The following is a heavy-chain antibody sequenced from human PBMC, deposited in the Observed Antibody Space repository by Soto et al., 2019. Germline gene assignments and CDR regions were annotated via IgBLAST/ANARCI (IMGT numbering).Heavy chain of an antibody. V-gene: IGHV4-34*01. D-gene: IGHD6-6*01. CDR3: ARGPAYSSSPRYNWFDP. CDR1: GGSFSGYY. Sequence: NPSETLSLTCAVYGGSFSGYYWSWIRQPPGKGLEWIGEINHSGSTNYNPSLKSRVTISVDTSKNQFSLKLSSVTAADTAVYYCARGPAYSSSPRYNWFDPWGQGTLVTVSS. CDR2: INHSGST. J-gene: IGHJ5*02.